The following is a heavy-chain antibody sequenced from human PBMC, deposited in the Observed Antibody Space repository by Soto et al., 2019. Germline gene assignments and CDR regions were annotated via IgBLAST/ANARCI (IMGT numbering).Heavy chain of an antibody. V-gene: IGHV4-39*01. D-gene: IGHD5-18*01. CDR3: ARTRVDTAMVTGFDY. CDR2: IYYSGST. J-gene: IGHJ4*02. Sequence: SETMSLTCTVSGGSISSSSYYWDWIRQPPGKGLEWIGSIYYSGSTYYNPSLKSRVTISVDTSKNQFSLKLSSVTAADTAVYYCARTRVDTAMVTGFDYWGQGTLVTVSS. CDR1: GGSISSSSYY.